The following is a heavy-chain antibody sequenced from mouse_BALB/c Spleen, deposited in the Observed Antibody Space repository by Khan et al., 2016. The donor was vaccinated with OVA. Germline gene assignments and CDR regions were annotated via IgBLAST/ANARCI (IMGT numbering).Heavy chain of an antibody. J-gene: IGHJ2*01. CDR2: IDPYNGGT. CDR1: GYSFTDYN. V-gene: IGHV1S135*01. Sequence: EVQLQQSGPELVKPGASVKVSCKASGYSFTDYNMFWVKQSHGKSLEWIGYIDPYNGGTSYNQKFKGKATLTVDKYSSTAFMHLSSLTSEDYAVFYGARTDYYGSSYDFDYWGQGTTLTVSS. CDR3: ARTDYYGSSYDFDY. D-gene: IGHD1-1*01.